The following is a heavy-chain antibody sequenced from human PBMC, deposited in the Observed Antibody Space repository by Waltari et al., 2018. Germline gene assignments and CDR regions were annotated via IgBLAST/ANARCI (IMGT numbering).Heavy chain of an antibody. D-gene: IGHD2-8*01. J-gene: IGHJ6*02. Sequence: EVQLVESGGHLIQTGGSLRGSFAPSCCNVSSYYMNLVRQAPGKGLEWVSILYHAGNTYYADSVKGRFTFSRDNSKNTLYLQMNSLRAEDTAVYYCARGNTKYGMDVWGPGTTVTVSS. CDR2: LYHAGNT. CDR3: ARGNTKYGMDV. CDR1: CCNVSSYY. V-gene: IGHV3-53*01.